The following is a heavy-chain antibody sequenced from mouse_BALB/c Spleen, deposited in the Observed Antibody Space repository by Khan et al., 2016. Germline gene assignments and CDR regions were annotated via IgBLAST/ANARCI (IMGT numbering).Heavy chain of an antibody. J-gene: IGHJ4*01. V-gene: IGHV14-3*02. D-gene: IGHD2-2*01. CDR2: IDPANDNT. CDR1: GFNIKDTY. Sequence: VQLKQSGAELVKPGASVKLSCTASGFNIKDTYMHWVKQRPEQGLEWIGRIDPANDNTKYDPKFQGKATITADTSSNTVYLQLSSLTSEATAVSYGASTSKGYDGALDYWGQGTSVPVSS. CDR3: ASTSKGYDGALDY.